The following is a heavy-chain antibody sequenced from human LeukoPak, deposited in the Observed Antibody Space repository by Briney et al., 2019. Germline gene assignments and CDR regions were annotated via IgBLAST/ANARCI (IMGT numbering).Heavy chain of an antibody. CDR2: MQYDGSVK. V-gene: IGHV3-30*02. CDR3: ARDLRFSVWGSWKEDAFDI. D-gene: IGHD3-16*01. Sequence: GGSLRLSCAASGFTFSNYGIHWVRQAPGKGLEWVTFMQYDGSVKFYADSVMGRFTISKDNSKNTVYLQMNSLRTEDTAVYFCARDLRFSVWGSWKEDAFDIWGQGTMVTVSS. J-gene: IGHJ3*02. CDR1: GFTFSNYG.